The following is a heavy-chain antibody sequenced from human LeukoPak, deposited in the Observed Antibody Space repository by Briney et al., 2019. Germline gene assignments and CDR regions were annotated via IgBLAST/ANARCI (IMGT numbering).Heavy chain of an antibody. J-gene: IGHJ6*03. CDR1: GFTFSSYE. CDR2: IYYSGST. D-gene: IGHD6-6*01. V-gene: IGHV4-59*01. CDR3: ARGYSSSSSSLYYYYMDV. Sequence: PGGSLRLSCAASGFTFSSYEMNWVRQAPGKGLEWIGYIYYSGSTNYNPSLKSRVTISVDTSKNQFSLKLSSVTAADTAVYYCARGYSSSSSSLYYYYMDVWGRGATVTVSS.